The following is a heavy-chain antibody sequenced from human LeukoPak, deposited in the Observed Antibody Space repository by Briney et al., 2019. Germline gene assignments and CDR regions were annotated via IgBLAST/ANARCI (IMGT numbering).Heavy chain of an antibody. J-gene: IGHJ6*02. Sequence: GGSLRLSCVASGVTSGNSWMHWVRQAPGKGLVWVSRITIDGSSTTYADSVKGRFTISRDSDKNTLYLQMNSLRAEDTAVYYCTRDRFYAMDAWGQGTTVTVSS. CDR1: GVTSGNSW. V-gene: IGHV3-74*03. CDR2: ITIDGSST. CDR3: TRDRFYAMDA.